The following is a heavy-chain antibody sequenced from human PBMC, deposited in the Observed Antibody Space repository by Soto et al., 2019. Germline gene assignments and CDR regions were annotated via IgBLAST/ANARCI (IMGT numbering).Heavy chain of an antibody. Sequence: QVQLMQSGAEVTKPGSSVKVSCKASGGPFNTFGISWVRQAPGQGLEWMGGIIPKYGTTNYARRFQGRVTITADESTTTAYLELSSLRHDDTAIYYCARTRQRRPVFYVDYWGREPRSPSP. CDR2: IIPKYGTT. V-gene: IGHV1-69*01. CDR3: ARTRQRRPVFYVDY. J-gene: IGHJ4*02. D-gene: IGHD2-2*01. CDR1: GGPFNTFG.